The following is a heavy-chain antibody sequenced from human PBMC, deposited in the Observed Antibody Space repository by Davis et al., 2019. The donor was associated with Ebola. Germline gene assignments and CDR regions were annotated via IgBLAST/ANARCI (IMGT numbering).Heavy chain of an antibody. V-gene: IGHV1-46*03. J-gene: IGHJ3*02. D-gene: IGHD5-12*01. Sequence: ASVPVTCKASGYTFSNYYMLWVRQAPGQGLEWMGMLNPNDGRTIYAQKFQGRVTVTRDTSTTTVYMDLSSLRSEDTALYYWTTPGGQDSGYDVFDIWGQGTMVTVSS. CDR1: GYTFSNYY. CDR3: TTPGGQDSGYDVFDI. CDR2: LNPNDGRT.